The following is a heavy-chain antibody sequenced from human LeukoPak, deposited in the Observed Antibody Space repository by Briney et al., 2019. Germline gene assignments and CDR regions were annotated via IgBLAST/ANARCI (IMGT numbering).Heavy chain of an antibody. Sequence: GGSLRLSCAASGFTFSSYAMTWVRLAPGKGLEWVSAISGGGGSTFYADSVKGRFTISRDNSKNTLYLQVNSLRAEDTALYYCAKALGPTYSYGLDCWGQGTLVTVFS. V-gene: IGHV3-23*01. J-gene: IGHJ4*02. CDR1: GFTFSSYA. D-gene: IGHD5-18*01. CDR2: ISGGGGST. CDR3: AKALGPTYSYGLDC.